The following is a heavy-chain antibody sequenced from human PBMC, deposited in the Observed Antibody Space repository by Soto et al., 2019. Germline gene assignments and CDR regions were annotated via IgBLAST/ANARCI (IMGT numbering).Heavy chain of an antibody. CDR3: AGGYCSFASCPVDF. J-gene: IGHJ4*02. V-gene: IGHV1-18*01. D-gene: IGHD2-2*01. CDR2: INTYNGDT. CDR1: GYIFSSFG. Sequence: HVQLVQSGDEVMKPGASVKVSCKASGYIFSSFGISWVRQVPGQGLEWMGWINTYNGDTNYAQKFQARVTMTTDTSTSTAYMELRSLISDYTAVYYCAGGYCSFASCPVDFWGQGTLVTVSS.